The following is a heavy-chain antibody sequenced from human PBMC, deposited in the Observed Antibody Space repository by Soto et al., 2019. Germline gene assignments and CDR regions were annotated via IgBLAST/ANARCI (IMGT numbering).Heavy chain of an antibody. Sequence: QLQLQESGPGLVKPSETLSLTCTVSVGSISSSSYYWGWIRQPPGKGLEWIGSIYYSGSTYYNPSLKSRVTISVDTSKNQFSLNLSSVTAADTAVYYCASGGDVDFDYWGQGTLVTVSS. D-gene: IGHD3-16*01. J-gene: IGHJ4*02. CDR2: IYYSGST. CDR1: VGSISSSSYY. V-gene: IGHV4-39*01. CDR3: ASGGDVDFDY.